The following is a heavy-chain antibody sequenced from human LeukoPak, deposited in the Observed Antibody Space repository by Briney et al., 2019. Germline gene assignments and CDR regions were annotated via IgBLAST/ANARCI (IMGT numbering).Heavy chain of an antibody. CDR1: GFTFSSYG. CDR2: IISQTDGGTI. Sequence: GGSLRLSCAASGFTFSSYGMHWVRQTPGKGLEWVGRIISQTDGGTIDYAAPVKGRFTVSRDDSKNTLYLQMNSLQSEDTAVYYCTTGHLSQASFDFWGQGTLVTVSS. V-gene: IGHV3-15*01. J-gene: IGHJ4*02. CDR3: TTGHLSQASFDF.